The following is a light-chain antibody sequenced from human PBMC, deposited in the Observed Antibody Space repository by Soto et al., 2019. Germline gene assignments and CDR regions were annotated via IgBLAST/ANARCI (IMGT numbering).Light chain of an antibody. CDR1: TGAVTSGYY. J-gene: IGLJ2*01. V-gene: IGLV7-43*01. Sequence: QAVVTQEPSLTVSPGGTVTLTCASSTGAVTSGYYPSWFQQRPGQPPRALIYSTSKKHSWTPARFSGSLLGGKAALTLSGVQPEDEAEYYCLLYYGGAQPQVIFGGGTKVTVL. CDR2: STS. CDR3: LLYYGGAQPQVI.